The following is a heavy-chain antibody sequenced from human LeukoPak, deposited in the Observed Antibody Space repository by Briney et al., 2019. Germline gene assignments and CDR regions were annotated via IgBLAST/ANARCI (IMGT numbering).Heavy chain of an antibody. Sequence: GGSLRLSCAASGFTFSSYWMSWVRQAPGKGLEWVSAISGSGGSTYYADSVKGRFTISRDNSKSTLYLQMSSLRAEDTALYYCAKSSEYNNYGIDYWGQGTLVTVSS. CDR1: GFTFSSYW. D-gene: IGHD4-11*01. J-gene: IGHJ4*02. CDR2: ISGSGGST. V-gene: IGHV3-23*01. CDR3: AKSSEYNNYGIDY.